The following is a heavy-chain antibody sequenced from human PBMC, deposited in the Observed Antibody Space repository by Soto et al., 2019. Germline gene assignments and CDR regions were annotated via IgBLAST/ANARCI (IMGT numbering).Heavy chain of an antibody. Sequence: SVKVSCKASGGTFSSYTISWVRQAPGQGLEWMGRIIPILGIANYAQKFQGRVTITADKSTSTAYMELSSLRSEDTAVYYCARGVYGDYVVLDYWGQGTLVTVSS. CDR2: IIPILGIA. V-gene: IGHV1-69*02. CDR3: ARGVYGDYVVLDY. D-gene: IGHD4-17*01. CDR1: GGTFSSYT. J-gene: IGHJ4*02.